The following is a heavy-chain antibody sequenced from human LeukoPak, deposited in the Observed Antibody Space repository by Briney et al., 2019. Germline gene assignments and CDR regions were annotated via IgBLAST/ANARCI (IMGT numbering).Heavy chain of an antibody. J-gene: IGHJ5*02. Sequence: SSETLSLTCAVYGGSFSGYYWSWIRQPPGKGLEWIGEINHSGSTNYNPSLKSRVTISVDTSKNQFSLKLSSVTAADTAVYYCAATTIGWFDPWGQGTLVTVSS. V-gene: IGHV4-34*01. CDR2: INHSGST. D-gene: IGHD1-26*01. CDR3: AATTIGWFDP. CDR1: GGSFSGYY.